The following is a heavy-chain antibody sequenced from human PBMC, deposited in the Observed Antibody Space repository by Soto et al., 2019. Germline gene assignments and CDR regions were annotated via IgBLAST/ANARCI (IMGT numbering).Heavy chain of an antibody. V-gene: IGHV4-4*07. CDR3: ARDGMTTGDT. Sequence: SETLSLTCIVAGGSVSSYTWSWVRQPANKGLEWIGRVFSSVSATYNPSLKSRVSISMDTPENRISLKLDSVTAADAGVYFCARDGMTTGDTWGPGTLVTVSS. CDR2: VFSSVSA. CDR1: GGSVSSYT. J-gene: IGHJ4*02. D-gene: IGHD2-21*02.